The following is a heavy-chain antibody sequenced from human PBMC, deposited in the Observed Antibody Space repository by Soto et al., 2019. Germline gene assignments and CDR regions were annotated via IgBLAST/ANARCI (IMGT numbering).Heavy chain of an antibody. Sequence: ASVKVSCKASGHSFSAYYMHWVRQAPGQGLEWMGWINPKSGATKYAQKFQGRVTMTRDTSISTAYMELSRLRSDDTAVYYCAREGAAAGRRYYYGMDVWGQGTTVTVSS. CDR1: GHSFSAYY. CDR3: AREGAAAGRRYYYGMDV. D-gene: IGHD6-13*01. J-gene: IGHJ6*02. V-gene: IGHV1-2*02. CDR2: INPKSGAT.